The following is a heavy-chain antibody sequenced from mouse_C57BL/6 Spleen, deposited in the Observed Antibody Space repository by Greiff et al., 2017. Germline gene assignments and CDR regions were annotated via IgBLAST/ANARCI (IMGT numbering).Heavy chain of an antibody. V-gene: IGHV1-26*01. CDR3: ARRALITGAMDY. Sequence: EVQLQQSGPELVKPGASVKISCKASGYTFTDYYMNWVKQSHGKSLEWIGDINPNNGGTSYNQKFKGKATLTVDKSSSTAYMELRSLTSEDSAVYYCARRALITGAMDYWGQGTSVTVSS. D-gene: IGHD1-1*01. CDR2: INPNNGGT. J-gene: IGHJ4*01. CDR1: GYTFTDYY.